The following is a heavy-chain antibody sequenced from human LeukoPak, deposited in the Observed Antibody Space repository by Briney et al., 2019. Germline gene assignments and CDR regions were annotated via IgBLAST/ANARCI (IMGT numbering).Heavy chain of an antibody. CDR2: ISSSSSTI. V-gene: IGHV3-48*01. CDR1: GFTFSSYS. J-gene: IGHJ4*02. D-gene: IGHD1-26*01. CDR3: ATFGSYYVRSVDY. Sequence: GGSLRLSCAASGFTFSSYSMNWVRQAPGKGLEWVSYISSSSSTIYYADSVKGRFTISRDNAKNSLYLQMNSLRAEDTAVYYCATFGSYYVRSVDYWGQGTLVTVSS.